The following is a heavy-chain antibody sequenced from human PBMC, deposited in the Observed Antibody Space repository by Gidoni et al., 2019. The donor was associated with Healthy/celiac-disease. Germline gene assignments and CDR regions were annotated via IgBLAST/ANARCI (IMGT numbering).Heavy chain of an antibody. J-gene: IGHJ6*02. Sequence: QVQLVEYGGGVVQPGRSLRLSCAASGVTFSSYGMNWFRQAPGKGLELVAVISYDGSNKAYADAVKGRLTISRDNSTNTLYLQMNSLRVEDTAVYYCAKGVDTAMVTAAYGMDVWGQGTTVTVSS. CDR2: ISYDGSNK. CDR1: GVTFSSYG. V-gene: IGHV3-30*18. D-gene: IGHD5-18*01. CDR3: AKGVDTAMVTAAYGMDV.